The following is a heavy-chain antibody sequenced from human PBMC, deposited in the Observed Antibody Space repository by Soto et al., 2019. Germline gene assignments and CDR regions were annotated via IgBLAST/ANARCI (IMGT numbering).Heavy chain of an antibody. D-gene: IGHD3-22*01. J-gene: IGHJ4*02. CDR3: GRDHYHYDSSGFSH. Sequence: ASVKGSCKASGYTFTSYGISWVRQAPGQGLEWMGWISAYNGNTNYAQKLQGRVTMTTDTSTSTAYMELRSLRSDATAVYYWGRDHYHYDSSGFSHRGQGTLVTVS. V-gene: IGHV1-18*01. CDR1: GYTFTSYG. CDR2: ISAYNGNT.